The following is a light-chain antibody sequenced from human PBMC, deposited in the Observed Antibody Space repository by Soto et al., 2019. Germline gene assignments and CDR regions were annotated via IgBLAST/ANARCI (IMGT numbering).Light chain of an antibody. CDR2: GGF. Sequence: EVLMTQSPATLSVSPGERATLSCRASESVGSNVAWYQQRPGQAPRLLIYGGFTRATDIPARFSGSGSGTEFTLTISSLQSEDFAVYYCHQYDNWPPWTFGQGTKVEI. V-gene: IGKV3-15*01. J-gene: IGKJ1*01. CDR1: ESVGSN. CDR3: HQYDNWPPWT.